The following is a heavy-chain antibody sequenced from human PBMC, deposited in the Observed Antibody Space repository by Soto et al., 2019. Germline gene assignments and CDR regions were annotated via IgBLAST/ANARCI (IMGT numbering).Heavy chain of an antibody. J-gene: IGHJ4*02. Sequence: QVQLQESGPGLVKPSETLSLTCTVSGGSISSYYWSWIRQPPGKGLEWIGYIYYSGSTNYNPSLKSRVTISVDTSKNQFSLKLSSVTAADTAVYYCARGKGSSWYSAGLYYFDYWGQGTLVTVSS. D-gene: IGHD6-13*01. V-gene: IGHV4-59*01. CDR3: ARGKGSSWYSAGLYYFDY. CDR2: IYYSGST. CDR1: GGSISSYY.